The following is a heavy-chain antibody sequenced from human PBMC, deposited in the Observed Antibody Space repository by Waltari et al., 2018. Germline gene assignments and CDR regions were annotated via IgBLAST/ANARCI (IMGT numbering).Heavy chain of an antibody. CDR2: IHISGIP. CDR1: GGSITTRSYH. CDR3: ARQPPTTVPTPRSPFDT. V-gene: IGHV4-39*07. J-gene: IGHJ3*02. D-gene: IGHD4-17*01. Sequence: QPQLQESGPGLEKPSETLSLTCTVSGGSITTRSYHWAWIRQTPGKGLEWIGSIHISGIPYYNRSLRSRVTMSVDTSNNQFSLKLTSVTAADTAVYYCARQPPTTVPTPRSPFDTWGQGTMVSVSS.